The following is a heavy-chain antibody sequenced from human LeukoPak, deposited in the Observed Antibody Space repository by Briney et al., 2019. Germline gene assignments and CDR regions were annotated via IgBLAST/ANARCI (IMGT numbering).Heavy chain of an antibody. J-gene: IGHJ4*02. CDR3: AKDSTVTAFDY. Sequence: GGSLRLSCAASGFTFSSYSMNWVRQAPGKGLEWVAVISYDGSNKYYADSVKGRFTISRDNSKNTLYLQMNSLRAEDTAVYYCAKDSTVTAFDYWGQGTLVTVSS. CDR2: ISYDGSNK. V-gene: IGHV3-30*18. CDR1: GFTFSSYS. D-gene: IGHD4-17*01.